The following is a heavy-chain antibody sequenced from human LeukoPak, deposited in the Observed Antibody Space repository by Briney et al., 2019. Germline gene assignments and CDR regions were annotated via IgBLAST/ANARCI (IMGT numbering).Heavy chain of an antibody. V-gene: IGHV4-39*07. CDR2: IYYSGST. CDR1: GGSISSSSYY. Sequence: SETLSLTCTVSGGSISSSSYYWGWIRQPPGKGLEWIGSIYYSGSTYYNPSLKSRVTISVDTSKNQFSLKLSSVTAADTAVYYCARVLPWFDPWGQGTLVTVSS. J-gene: IGHJ5*02. CDR3: ARVLPWFDP.